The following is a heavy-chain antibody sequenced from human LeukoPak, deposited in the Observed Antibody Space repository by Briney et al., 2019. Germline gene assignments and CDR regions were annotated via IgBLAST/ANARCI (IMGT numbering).Heavy chain of an antibody. CDR1: GFTFSSYA. Sequence: PGGSLRLSCAASGFTFSSYAMHWVRQAPGKGLEWVAVISYDGSNKYYADSVKGRFTISRDNSKNTLYLQMNSLRAEDTAVYYCARDRGSGTEFDYWGQGTLVTVSS. J-gene: IGHJ4*02. D-gene: IGHD1-26*01. V-gene: IGHV3-30-3*01. CDR2: ISYDGSNK. CDR3: ARDRGSGTEFDY.